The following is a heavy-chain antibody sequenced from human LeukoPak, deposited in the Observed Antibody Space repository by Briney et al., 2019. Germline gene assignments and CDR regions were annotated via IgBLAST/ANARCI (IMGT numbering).Heavy chain of an antibody. V-gene: IGHV1-2*02. D-gene: IGHD3-22*01. CDR1: GYTFTGYY. CDR2: INPNSGGT. J-gene: IGHJ4*02. Sequence: GASVKVSCKASGYTFTGYYMHWVRQAPGQGLAWMGWINPNSGGTNYAQKFQGRVTMTRDTSISTAYMELSRLRSDDTAVYYCARGPDYYDSSGYYIQWGQGTLVTVSS. CDR3: ARGPDYYDSSGYYIQ.